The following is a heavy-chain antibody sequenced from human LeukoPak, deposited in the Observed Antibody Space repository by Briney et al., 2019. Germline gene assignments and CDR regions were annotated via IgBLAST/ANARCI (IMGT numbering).Heavy chain of an antibody. D-gene: IGHD1-20*01. CDR3: AKDLLTGSDAFDI. V-gene: IGHV3-7*03. Sequence: GRSLRLSCAASGFTFSSYAMHWVRQAPGKGLEWVANIKQDGSEKYYVDSVKGRFTISRDNAKNSLHLQMNSLRAEDTAVYYCAKDLLTGSDAFDIWGQGTMVTVSS. CDR1: GFTFSSYA. J-gene: IGHJ3*02. CDR2: IKQDGSEK.